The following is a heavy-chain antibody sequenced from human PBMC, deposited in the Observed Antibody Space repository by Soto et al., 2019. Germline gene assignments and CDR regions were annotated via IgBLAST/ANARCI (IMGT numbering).Heavy chain of an antibody. Sequence: ASVKVSCKASGYTFTSYDINWVRQATGQGLEWMGWMNPNSGNTGYAQKFQGRVTMTRNTSISTAYMELSSLRSEDTAAYYCAKDLWDIVVVPAAYAPFDYWGQGTLVTVSS. CDR3: AKDLWDIVVVPAAYAPFDY. V-gene: IGHV1-8*01. CDR2: MNPNSGNT. CDR1: GYTFTSYD. D-gene: IGHD2-2*01. J-gene: IGHJ4*02.